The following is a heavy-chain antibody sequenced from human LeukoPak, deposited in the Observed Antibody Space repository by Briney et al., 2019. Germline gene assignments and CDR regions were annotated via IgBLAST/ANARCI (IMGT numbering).Heavy chain of an antibody. V-gene: IGHV4-38-2*02. D-gene: IGHD1-26*01. CDR3: ARDPSEWELLRHSRAMDV. J-gene: IGHJ6*04. Sequence: SETPSLTCTVSGYSISSGYYWGWIRQPPGKGLEWIGSIYHSGSTYYNPSLKSRVTISVDTSKNQFSLKLSSVTAADTAVYYCARDPSEWELLRHSRAMDVWGKGTTVTVSS. CDR1: GYSISSGYY. CDR2: IYHSGST.